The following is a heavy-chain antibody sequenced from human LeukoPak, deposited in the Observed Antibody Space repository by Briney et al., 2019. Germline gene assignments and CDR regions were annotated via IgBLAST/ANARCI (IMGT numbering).Heavy chain of an antibody. D-gene: IGHD2-2*02. CDR3: ARVLTLTKYCSSTSCYTDYYYYYYMDV. V-gene: IGHV3-48*04. CDR2: ISGGTA. CDR1: GFTFSNYG. J-gene: IGHJ6*03. Sequence: GGSLRLSCAASGFTFSNYGMSWVRQAPGKGLEWVSGISGGTAYYADSVKGRFTISRDNAKNSLYLQMNSLRAEDTAVYYCARVLTLTKYCSSTSCYTDYYYYYYMDVWGKGTTVTVSS.